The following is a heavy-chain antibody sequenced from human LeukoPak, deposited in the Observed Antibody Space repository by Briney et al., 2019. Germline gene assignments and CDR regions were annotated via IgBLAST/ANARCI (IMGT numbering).Heavy chain of an antibody. D-gene: IGHD3-22*01. Sequence: GGSLRLSCAASGFTFSHYAMSSVRQAPGEGLEWVSTISGSGDSTYSADSVKGRPTISRHNSKNTVYLQMSSLRAEDTAVYYCAKSDSSGLYPYYFYYWGEGALATVSS. CDR2: ISGSGDST. CDR1: GFTFSHYA. J-gene: IGHJ4*02. V-gene: IGHV3-23*01. CDR3: AKSDSSGLYPYYFYY.